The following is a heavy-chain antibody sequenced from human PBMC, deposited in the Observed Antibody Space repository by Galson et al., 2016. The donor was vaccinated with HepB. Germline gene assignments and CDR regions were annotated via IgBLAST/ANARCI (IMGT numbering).Heavy chain of an antibody. V-gene: IGHV3-33*01. D-gene: IGHD1-26*01. CDR1: GFTFSSYG. CDR2: IWYDGSNK. Sequence: TLRLSCAASGFTFSSYGMHWVRQAPGKGLEWVAVIWYDGSNKYYADSVKGRFTISRDNSKNTLYLQMNSLRAEDTAVYYCARQGVGATLLDYWGQGTLVTVSS. J-gene: IGHJ4*02. CDR3: ARQGVGATLLDY.